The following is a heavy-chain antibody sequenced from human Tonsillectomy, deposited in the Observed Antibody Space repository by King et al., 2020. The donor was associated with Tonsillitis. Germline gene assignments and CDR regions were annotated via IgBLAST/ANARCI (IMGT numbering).Heavy chain of an antibody. Sequence: QLVQSGGGVVQPGRSLRISCAASGFTFSSYGMHWVRQAPGKGLEWVSFISYDGSNKYYAGSVKGRFTISRDNSKNTLYLQMNSLRAEDTAVYYCAKPDYYGSGRWWGQGTLVTVSS. CDR1: GFTFSSYG. CDR3: AKPDYYGSGRW. D-gene: IGHD3-10*01. V-gene: IGHV3-30*18. J-gene: IGHJ4*02. CDR2: ISYDGSNK.